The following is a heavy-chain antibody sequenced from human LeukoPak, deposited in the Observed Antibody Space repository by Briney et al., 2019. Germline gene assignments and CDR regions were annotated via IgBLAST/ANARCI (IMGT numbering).Heavy chain of an antibody. J-gene: IGHJ4*02. V-gene: IGHV4-30-2*01. CDR1: GVSIGSGGYS. CDR3: ARGRNYYDSSGYYFDY. D-gene: IGHD3-22*01. Sequence: SETLSLTCAVSGVSIGSGGYSWSWIRQPPGKGLEWIGYIYHSGSTYYNPSLKSRVTISVDRSKNQFSLKLSSVTAADTAVYYCARGRNYYDSSGYYFDYWGQGTLVTVSS. CDR2: IYHSGST.